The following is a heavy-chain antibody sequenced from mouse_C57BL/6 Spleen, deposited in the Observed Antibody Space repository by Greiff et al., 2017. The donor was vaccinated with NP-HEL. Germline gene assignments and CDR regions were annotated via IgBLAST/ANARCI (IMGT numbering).Heavy chain of an antibody. CDR1: GYAFSSYW. J-gene: IGHJ4*01. CDR2: IYPGDGDT. CDR3: ARGCVDYAMDD. Sequence: VQLQQSGAELVKPGASVKISCKASGYAFSSYWMNWVKQRPGQGLEWIGQIYPGDGDTNYNGKFKGKATLTADKSSSTAYMQLSSLTSEDSAVYFCARGCVDYAMDDWGQGTSVTVSS. V-gene: IGHV1-80*01.